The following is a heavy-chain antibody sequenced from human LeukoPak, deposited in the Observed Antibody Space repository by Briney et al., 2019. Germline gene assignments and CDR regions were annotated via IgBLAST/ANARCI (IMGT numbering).Heavy chain of an antibody. CDR3: AKDQLGFVVVPAATVDY. J-gene: IGHJ4*02. CDR1: GFTFSSYG. Sequence: GGSLRLSCAASGFTFSSYGMHWVYQAPGKGLEWVAVISYDGSNKYYADSVKGRFAISRDNSKNTLYLQMNSLRAEDTAVYYCAKDQLGFVVVPAATVDYWGQGTLVIVSS. CDR2: ISYDGSNK. D-gene: IGHD2-2*01. V-gene: IGHV3-30*18.